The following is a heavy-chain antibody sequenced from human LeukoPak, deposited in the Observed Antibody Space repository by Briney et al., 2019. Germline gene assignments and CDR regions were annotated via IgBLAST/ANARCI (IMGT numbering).Heavy chain of an antibody. CDR1: GFTFSSYS. J-gene: IGHJ4*02. V-gene: IGHV3-48*01. CDR2: ISSSSSTI. Sequence: PGGSLRLSCAASGFTFSSYSMNWVRQAPGKGLEWVSYISSSSSTIYYADSVKGRFTISRDNAKNSLYLQMNSLRAEDTAVYYCSVVAGHPSGYSSVDDGYWGQGTLVTVSS. D-gene: IGHD6-19*01. CDR3: SVVAGHPSGYSSVDDGY.